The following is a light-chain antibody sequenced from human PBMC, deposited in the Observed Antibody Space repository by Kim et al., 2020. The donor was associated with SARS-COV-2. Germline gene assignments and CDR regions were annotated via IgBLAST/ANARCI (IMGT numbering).Light chain of an antibody. Sequence: SPGESATLSCRSSQSVSNNLAWYQHNPGQPPRLLIYGASTRATGVPARFSGSGSGTDFTLTVSSLQSEDFAVYYCHQYNDWPPGDTFGQGTKLEI. CDR1: QSVSNN. J-gene: IGKJ2*01. CDR2: GAS. CDR3: HQYNDWPPGDT. V-gene: IGKV3-15*01.